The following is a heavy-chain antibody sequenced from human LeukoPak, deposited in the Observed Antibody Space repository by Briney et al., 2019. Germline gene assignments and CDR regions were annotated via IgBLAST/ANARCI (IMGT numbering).Heavy chain of an antibody. CDR2: TYYRSKWYN. J-gene: IGHJ4*02. CDR1: GDSVSSNSAA. Sequence: SQTLSLTCAISGDSVSSNSAAWNWIRQSPSRGLEWLGRTYYRSKWYNDYAVSVKSRITINPDTSKNQFSLQLNSVTPEDTAVYYCARDEELELRGMDYYFDYWGQGTLVTVSS. D-gene: IGHD1-7*01. CDR3: ARDEELELRGMDYYFDY. V-gene: IGHV6-1*01.